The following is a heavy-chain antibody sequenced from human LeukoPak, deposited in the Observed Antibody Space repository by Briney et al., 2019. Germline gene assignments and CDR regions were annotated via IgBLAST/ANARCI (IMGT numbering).Heavy chain of an antibody. CDR1: GGTFSSYA. Sequence: SVKVSCKASGGTFSSYAISWVRQAPGQGLEWMGGIIPIFGAANYAQKFQGRVTITADKSTSTAYMELSNLRSEDTAVYYCARDRPDSSGYYMDYWGQGTLVTVSS. D-gene: IGHD3-22*01. J-gene: IGHJ4*02. V-gene: IGHV1-69*06. CDR2: IIPIFGAA. CDR3: ARDRPDSSGYYMDY.